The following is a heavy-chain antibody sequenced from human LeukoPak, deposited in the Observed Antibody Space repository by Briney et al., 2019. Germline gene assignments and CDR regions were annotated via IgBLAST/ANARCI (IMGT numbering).Heavy chain of an antibody. CDR1: GGSFSGYY. D-gene: IGHD5-18*01. CDR2: INHSGRT. J-gene: IGHJ5*02. V-gene: IGHV4-34*01. Sequence: SETLSLTCAVYGGSFSGYYWSWIRQPPGRGLEWIGEINHSGRTDYNPSLKSRVTMSVDTSKNQFSLKLSSVTAADTAVYYCARRTAMVTSSHKGWFDPWGQGTLVTVSS. CDR3: ARRTAMVTSSHKGWFDP.